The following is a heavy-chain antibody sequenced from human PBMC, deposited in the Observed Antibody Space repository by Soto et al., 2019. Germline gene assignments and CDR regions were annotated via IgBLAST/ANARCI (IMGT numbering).Heavy chain of an antibody. CDR3: ARTDNVGYYQH. CDR1: GESISSGYY. CDR2: IYHSGTT. D-gene: IGHD3-3*01. J-gene: IGHJ1*01. Sequence: SETLSLTCAVSGESISSGYYWAWIRQPPGKGLEWIVSIYHSGTTYYNPSLKSRVTISVDTSENQFALKLNSVTAADSAVYYCARTDNVGYYQHFGQGRLVTVS. V-gene: IGHV4-38-2*01.